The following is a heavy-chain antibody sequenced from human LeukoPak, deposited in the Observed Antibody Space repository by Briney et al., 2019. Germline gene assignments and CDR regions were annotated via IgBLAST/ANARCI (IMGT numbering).Heavy chain of an antibody. Sequence: SETLSLTCTVSGYSISSGYYWGWIRQPPGKGLEWIGSIYHSGSTYYNPSLKSRVTISVDTSKNQFSLRLSSVTAADTAVYYCARDAGVDGSGSYYRDYWGQGTLVTVSS. J-gene: IGHJ4*02. CDR3: ARDAGVDGSGSYYRDY. D-gene: IGHD3-10*01. CDR1: GYSISSGYY. V-gene: IGHV4-38-2*02. CDR2: IYHSGST.